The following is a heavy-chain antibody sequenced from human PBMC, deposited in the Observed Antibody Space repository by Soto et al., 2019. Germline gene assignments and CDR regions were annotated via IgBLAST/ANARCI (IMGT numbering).Heavy chain of an antibody. D-gene: IGHD4-17*01. CDR1: DGSISGYF. J-gene: IGHJ6*02. Sequence: SETLSLTCIVSDGSISGYFWSWIRQPPGKGLEWIGYIHDTETSNYNPSLKSRVIMSVDTSKNQFSLRLTSVTAADTAVYYCARGGEYYGDYGFLDYGMDVWGQGTTVTVSS. CDR3: ARGGEYYGDYGFLDYGMDV. CDR2: IHDTETS. V-gene: IGHV4-59*12.